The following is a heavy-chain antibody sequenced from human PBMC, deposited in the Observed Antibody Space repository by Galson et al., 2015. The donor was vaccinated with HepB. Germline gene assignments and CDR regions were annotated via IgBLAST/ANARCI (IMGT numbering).Heavy chain of an antibody. CDR2: ISYDGSNK. J-gene: IGHJ2*01. CDR1: GFTFSSYA. V-gene: IGHV3-30*09. Sequence: SLRLSCAASGFTFSSYAMHWVRQAPGKGLEWVAVISYDGSNKYYADSVKGRFAISRDNTKNTLHLQMNSLGAEDTAVYYCAQDAGTQHLYFDLWGRGTLVTVSS. CDR3: AQDAGTQHLYFDL. D-gene: IGHD1-26*01.